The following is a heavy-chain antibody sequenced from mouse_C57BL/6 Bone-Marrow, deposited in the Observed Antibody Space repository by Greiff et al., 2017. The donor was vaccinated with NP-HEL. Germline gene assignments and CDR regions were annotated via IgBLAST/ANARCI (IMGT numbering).Heavy chain of an antibody. Sequence: EVQLQQSGEGLVKPGGSLKLSCAASGFTFSSYAMSWVRQTPEKRLEWVAYISSGGDYIYYADTVKGRFTISRDNARNTLYLQMSSLKSEDTAMYYCTRDTSDRNWYFDVWGTGTTVTVSS. CDR3: TRDTSDRNWYFDV. J-gene: IGHJ1*03. CDR1: GFTFSSYA. D-gene: IGHD5-1-1*01. V-gene: IGHV5-9-1*02. CDR2: ISSGGDYI.